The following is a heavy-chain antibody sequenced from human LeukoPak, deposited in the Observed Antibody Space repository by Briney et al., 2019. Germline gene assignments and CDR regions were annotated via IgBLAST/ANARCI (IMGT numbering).Heavy chain of an antibody. CDR3: ARRVAAAHFDY. D-gene: IGHD2-15*01. J-gene: IGHJ4*02. Sequence: PEGSLRHSCAASGFTFSSYEMNWVRQAPGKVLECVSHISSSGSTIYYADSVKGRFTISRDNSKNTLYLQMNSLRVEDTAFYYCARRVAAAHFDYWGQGTLVTVSS. CDR1: GFTFSSYE. CDR2: ISSSGSTI. V-gene: IGHV3-48*03.